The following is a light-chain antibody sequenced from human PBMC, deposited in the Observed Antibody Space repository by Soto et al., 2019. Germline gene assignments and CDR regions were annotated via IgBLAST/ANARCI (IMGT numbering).Light chain of an antibody. CDR3: QQYDNVPFT. V-gene: IGKV1-33*01. CDR1: QDITNY. J-gene: IGKJ3*01. CDR2: DSS. Sequence: DIQMTQSPSSLSASVGDRVTITCQASQDITNYLNWYQQKPGEAPKLLIYDSSNLQTGVPSRFSGSGSGTDFSFSIDSLRSEDVVTYYCQQYDNVPFTFGPGTTVDIK.